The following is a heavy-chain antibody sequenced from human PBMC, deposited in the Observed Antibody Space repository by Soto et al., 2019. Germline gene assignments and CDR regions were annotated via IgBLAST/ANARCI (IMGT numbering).Heavy chain of an antibody. V-gene: IGHV4-61*07. J-gene: IGHJ4*02. CDR3: ARRYAGNFDY. D-gene: IGHD2-8*01. Sequence: PSLKSRVTMSIDTSQNQVSLKLTSVTTADTAVYYCARRYAGNFDYWGQGTLVTVSS.